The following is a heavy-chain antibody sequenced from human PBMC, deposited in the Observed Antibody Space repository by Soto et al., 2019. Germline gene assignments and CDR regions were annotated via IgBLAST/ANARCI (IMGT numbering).Heavy chain of an antibody. J-gene: IGHJ4*02. CDR2: TYYRSKWYN. Sequence: PSQTLSLTCAISGDSFSSNSAAWNWIRQSPSRGLEWLGRTYYRSKWYNDYAVSVKSRITINPDTSKNQFSLQLNSVTPEDTAVYYCARDRAHIRSTSCEIDYWGQGTLVTVSS. V-gene: IGHV6-1*01. D-gene: IGHD2-2*01. CDR1: GDSFSSNSAA. CDR3: ARDRAHIRSTSCEIDY.